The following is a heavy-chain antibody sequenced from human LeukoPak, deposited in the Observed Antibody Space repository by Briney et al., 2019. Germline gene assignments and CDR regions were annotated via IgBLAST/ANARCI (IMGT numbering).Heavy chain of an antibody. V-gene: IGHV3-74*01. J-gene: IGHJ4*02. D-gene: IGHD3-22*01. CDR3: ALSSGYYYVSFDN. CDR1: GFTFSNYW. Sequence: GGSLRLSCAASGFTFSNYWMHWVRQSPGKGPVWVARINIDGSYTSYADSVKGRFTISRDDAKNTLYLQMSSLRAEDTAVYYCALSSGYYYVSFDNWGQGNLVTVSS. CDR2: INIDGSYT.